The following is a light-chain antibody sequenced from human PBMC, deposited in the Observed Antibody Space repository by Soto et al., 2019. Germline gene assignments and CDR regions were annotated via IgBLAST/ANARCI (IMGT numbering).Light chain of an antibody. CDR1: QSISSW. V-gene: IGKV1-5*01. CDR2: GAS. J-gene: IGKJ1*01. Sequence: MNPSASTLTVSGLDRGTINCPASQSISSWLAWYQQKPGKAPILLIYGASTLEGGVPARFSGSGSGTDFTLTISSLEPEDFAVYYCQQRSEWGIPFAQGTKVAIK. CDR3: QQRSEWGIP.